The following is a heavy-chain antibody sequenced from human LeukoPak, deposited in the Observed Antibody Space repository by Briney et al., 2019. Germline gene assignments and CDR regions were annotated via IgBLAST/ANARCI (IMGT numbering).Heavy chain of an antibody. D-gene: IGHD2-2*02. CDR2: IYTSGST. CDR1: GGSISSGSYY. Sequence: PSQTLSLTCTVSGGSISSGSYYWSWIRQPAGKGLEWIGRIYTSGSTNYNPSLKSRVTISVDTSKNQFSLKLSSVTAADTAVYYCARGRSVSSRTSIVVVPAAIYAFDIWGQGTMVTVSS. CDR3: ARGRSVSSRTSIVVVPAAIYAFDI. V-gene: IGHV4-61*02. J-gene: IGHJ3*02.